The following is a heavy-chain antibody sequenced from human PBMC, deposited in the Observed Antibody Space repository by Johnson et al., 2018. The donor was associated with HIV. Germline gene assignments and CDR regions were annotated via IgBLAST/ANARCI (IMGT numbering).Heavy chain of an antibody. CDR3: VRASWFGAFDI. CDR1: GFTFSSYW. Sequence: VHLVESGGGLVQPGGSLRLSCAASGFTFSSYWMSWVRQAPGKGLEWVANIKQDGSEKYYVDSVKGRFTISRDNAKNSLYLQMNNLRAGDSAVYYCVRASWFGAFDIWGQGTLVTVSS. D-gene: IGHD3-10*01. J-gene: IGHJ3*02. V-gene: IGHV3-7*02. CDR2: IKQDGSEK.